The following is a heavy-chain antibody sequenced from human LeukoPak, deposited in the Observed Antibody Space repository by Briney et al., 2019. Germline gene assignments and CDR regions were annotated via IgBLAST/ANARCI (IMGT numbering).Heavy chain of an antibody. CDR3: ASLLSSSGYPNWFDP. Sequence: SETLSLTCTVSGGSISSGDYYWSWIRQPPGKGLEWIGYIYYSGSTYYNPSLKSRVTISVDTSKNQFSLKLSSVTAADTAVYYCASLLSSSGYPNWFDPWGQGALVTVSS. D-gene: IGHD3-22*01. V-gene: IGHV4-30-4*01. CDR1: GGSISSGDYY. J-gene: IGHJ5*02. CDR2: IYYSGST.